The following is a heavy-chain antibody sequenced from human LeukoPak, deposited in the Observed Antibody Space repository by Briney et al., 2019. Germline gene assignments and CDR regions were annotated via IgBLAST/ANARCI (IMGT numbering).Heavy chain of an antibody. D-gene: IGHD6-13*01. V-gene: IGHV3-23*01. CDR2: INTSGGST. Sequence: GTLLLSCAASGFPFSSYGRSGVRQAPGKGLEGVSAINTSGGSTYYADSVKGRFTISRDNSKNTLYLQMNSLRAEDTAVYYCATGDKQLVFQRRKGGFDPWGQGTLVTVSS. CDR3: ATGDKQLVFQRRKGGFDP. CDR1: GFPFSSYG. J-gene: IGHJ5*02.